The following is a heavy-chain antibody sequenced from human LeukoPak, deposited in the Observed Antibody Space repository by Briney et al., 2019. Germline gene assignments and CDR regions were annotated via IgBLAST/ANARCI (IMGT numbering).Heavy chain of an antibody. J-gene: IGHJ4*02. CDR2: IYYSGST. CDR1: GGSISSSSDY. D-gene: IGHD3-10*01. V-gene: IGHV4-39*01. Sequence: SETLSLTCTVSGGSISSSSDYWGWIRQPPGKGLEWIGSIYYSGSTYYNPSLKSRVTISVDTSKNQFSLKLSSVTAADTAVYYCARQYYGSGSYMDYWGQGTLVTVSS. CDR3: ARQYYGSGSYMDY.